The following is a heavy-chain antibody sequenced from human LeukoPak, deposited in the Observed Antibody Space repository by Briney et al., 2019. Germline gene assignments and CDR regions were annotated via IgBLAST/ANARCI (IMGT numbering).Heavy chain of an antibody. D-gene: IGHD1-26*01. V-gene: IGHV3-23*01. Sequence: GGSLRLSCAASGFTFSSYAMSWVRQAPGKGLEWVSSISGSGGSTHYADSVKGRFTISRDNSKNTLYLQMNSLRAEDTAVYYCAKDRGATVAYYFDYWGQGTLVTVSS. CDR3: AKDRGATVAYYFDY. J-gene: IGHJ4*02. CDR1: GFTFSSYA. CDR2: ISGSGGST.